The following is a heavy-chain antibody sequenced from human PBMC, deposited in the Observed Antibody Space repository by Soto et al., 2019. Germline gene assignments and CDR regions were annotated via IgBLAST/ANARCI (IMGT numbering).Heavy chain of an antibody. CDR3: ATSNFDRTSDL. V-gene: IGHV1-24*01. D-gene: IGHD3-22*01. CDR1: GYSLTELA. CDR2: FDPEDGET. Sequence: ASVKVSCKVSGYSLTELAIHWVRQPPGKGLEWMGGFDPEDGETVYAQKFRGRITVTEDTSTETAFMELSSLRSEDTALYYCATSNFDRTSDLWGQGTVVTVSS. J-gene: IGHJ3*01.